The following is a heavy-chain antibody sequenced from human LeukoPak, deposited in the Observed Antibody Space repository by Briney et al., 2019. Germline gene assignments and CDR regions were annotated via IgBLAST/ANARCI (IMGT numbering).Heavy chain of an antibody. J-gene: IGHJ6*02. CDR2: FYRGETT. Sequence: GGSLRLSCAASGFTFNSYWMYWVRQAPGKGLEWVSFFYRGETTYYAESVRGRFTISRDISKNTLYLLMNSLVPEDTAVYYCAKDLHWWAGMDVWGQGTTVTVSS. D-gene: IGHD2-15*01. CDR1: GFTFNSYW. V-gene: IGHV3-53*01. CDR3: AKDLHWWAGMDV.